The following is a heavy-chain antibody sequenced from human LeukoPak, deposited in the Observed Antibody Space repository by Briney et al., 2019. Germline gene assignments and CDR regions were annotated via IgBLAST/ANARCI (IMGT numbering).Heavy chain of an antibody. V-gene: IGHV4-59*01. Sequence: SETLSLTCTVSGGSISSYYWSGIRQPPGKGLEWIGYIYYSGSTNYNPSLKSRVTISVDTSKNQFSLKLSSVTAADTAVYYCARLGSGSYHYYYMDVWGKGTTVTVSS. J-gene: IGHJ6*03. CDR1: GGSISSYY. CDR3: ARLGSGSYHYYYMDV. D-gene: IGHD1-26*01. CDR2: IYYSGST.